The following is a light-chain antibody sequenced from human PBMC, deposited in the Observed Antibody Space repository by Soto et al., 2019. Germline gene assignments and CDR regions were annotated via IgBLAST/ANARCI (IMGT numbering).Light chain of an antibody. Sequence: QSALTQPASVSGSPGQSITISCTGTSSDVGSYNLVSWYQQHPGKAPRLMIYEVNKRPSGVSNRFSGSKSGNTASLTISGLKAEDEADYYCSSFAGSSTSVFGPGTKVTVL. CDR3: SSFAGSSTSV. J-gene: IGLJ1*01. CDR2: EVN. V-gene: IGLV2-23*02. CDR1: SSDVGSYNL.